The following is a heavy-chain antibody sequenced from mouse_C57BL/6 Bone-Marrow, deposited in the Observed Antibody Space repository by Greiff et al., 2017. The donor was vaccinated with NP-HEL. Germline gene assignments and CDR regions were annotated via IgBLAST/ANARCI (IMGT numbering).Heavy chain of an antibody. CDR1: GYTFTSYW. J-gene: IGHJ4*01. CDR3: ARRGNYYAMDY. V-gene: IGHV1-69*01. CDR2: IDPSDSYT. Sequence: QVQLQQSGAELVMPGASVKLSCKASGYTFTSYWMHWVKQRPRQGLEWIGEIDPSDSYTNYNQKFKGKSTLTVDKSSSTAYMQLSSLTSEDSAVDYCARRGNYYAMDYWGQGTSVTVSS. D-gene: IGHD2-1*01.